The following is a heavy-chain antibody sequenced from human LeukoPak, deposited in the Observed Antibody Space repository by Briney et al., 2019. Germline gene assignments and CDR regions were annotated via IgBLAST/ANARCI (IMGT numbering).Heavy chain of an antibody. D-gene: IGHD3-10*01. Sequence: GGSLRLSWAASGFTFSDYYMSWIRQAPGKGLEWVSYISISGSTIYYADSVKGRFTISRDNAKNSLYLQMNSLRAEDTAVYYCARDLLWFGETVGYYFDYWGQGTLVTVSS. CDR2: ISISGSTI. CDR1: GFTFSDYY. CDR3: ARDLLWFGETVGYYFDY. V-gene: IGHV3-11*01. J-gene: IGHJ4*02.